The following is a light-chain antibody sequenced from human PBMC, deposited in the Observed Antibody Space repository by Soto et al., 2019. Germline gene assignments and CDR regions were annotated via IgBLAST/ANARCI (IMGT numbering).Light chain of an antibody. CDR2: EVS. CDR1: SSDVGAYNY. Sequence: QSALTQPASVSGSPGQSITISCTGTSSDVGAYNYVSWYQQYPGKAPKLRISEVSNRPSGVSNRFSGSKSGNTASLTISGLQAEDEANYYCTSYTTSSTWVFGGGTKLTVL. CDR3: TSYTTSSTWV. J-gene: IGLJ3*02. V-gene: IGLV2-14*01.